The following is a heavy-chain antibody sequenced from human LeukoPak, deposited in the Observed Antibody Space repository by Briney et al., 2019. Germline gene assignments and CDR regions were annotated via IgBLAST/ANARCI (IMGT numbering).Heavy chain of an antibody. Sequence: SETLSLTCTVSGGSISSSSYYWGWIRQPPGKGLEWIGSIYFSGTTYYNPSLKSRVTISVDTSKNQFSLKLSSVAAADTAVYYCARDPSMVRGVFRDAFDIWGQGTMVTVSS. CDR2: IYFSGTT. CDR1: GGSISSSSYY. CDR3: ARDPSMVRGVFRDAFDI. J-gene: IGHJ3*02. D-gene: IGHD3-10*01. V-gene: IGHV4-39*07.